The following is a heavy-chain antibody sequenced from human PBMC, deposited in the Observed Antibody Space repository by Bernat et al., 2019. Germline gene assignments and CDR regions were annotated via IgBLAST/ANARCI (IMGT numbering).Heavy chain of an antibody. CDR3: ARHEDRGSYSFWYFDL. CDR1: GGSISSSSYY. D-gene: IGHD1-26*01. Sequence: QLQLQESGPGLVKPSETLSLTCTVSGGSISSSSYYWGWIRQPPGKGLEWIGSIYYSGRTYYNPSLKSLVTISIDTSRNQFSLKLSSVTAADTAVYYCARHEDRGSYSFWYFDLWGRGTLVTVSS. J-gene: IGHJ2*01. V-gene: IGHV4-39*01. CDR2: IYYSGRT.